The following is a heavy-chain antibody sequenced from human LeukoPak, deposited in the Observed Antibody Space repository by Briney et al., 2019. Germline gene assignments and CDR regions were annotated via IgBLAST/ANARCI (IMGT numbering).Heavy chain of an antibody. V-gene: IGHV3-23*01. Sequence: PGGSLRLSCAASGFTFSNHAMNWVRQAPGKGLEWVSVISNSAGSTFYADSVKGRFTISRDNSKNTLYLQMNSLRAEDTAVYYCAKRASGSGTSLYYFDYWGQGTLVTVSS. J-gene: IGHJ4*02. CDR2: ISNSAGST. CDR1: GFTFSNHA. D-gene: IGHD3-10*01. CDR3: AKRASGSGTSLYYFDY.